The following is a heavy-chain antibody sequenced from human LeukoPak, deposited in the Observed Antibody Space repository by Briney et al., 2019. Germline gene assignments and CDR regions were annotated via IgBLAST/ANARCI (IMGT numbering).Heavy chain of an antibody. CDR3: ARGISSRLGWFDP. D-gene: IGHD3-3*02. V-gene: IGHV3-21*01. CDR2: ISSSSSYI. J-gene: IGHJ5*02. Sequence: GGSLRLSCAASGFTFSSYSMNWVRQAPGKGLEWVSSISSSSSYIYYADSVKGRFTISRDNAKNSLYLQMNSLRAEDTAVYYCARGISSRLGWFDPWGQGTLVTVSS. CDR1: GFTFSSYS.